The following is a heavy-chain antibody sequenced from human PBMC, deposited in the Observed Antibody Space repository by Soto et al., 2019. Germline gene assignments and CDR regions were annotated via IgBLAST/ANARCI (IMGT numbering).Heavy chain of an antibody. CDR3: AKHHLQVAGLSSFDY. J-gene: IGHJ4*02. V-gene: IGHV4-59*08. CDR2: IYYNGNT. D-gene: IGHD6-19*01. CDR1: NGSIHGYY. Sequence: PSETLSLTCTVSNGSIHGYYCSWSRQPPGKGLEWVGYIYYNGNTRYNPSLKSRVTIVVDTSKNQYSLRLTSVTAADTAVYFCAKHHLQVAGLSSFDYWGQGTLVTVSS.